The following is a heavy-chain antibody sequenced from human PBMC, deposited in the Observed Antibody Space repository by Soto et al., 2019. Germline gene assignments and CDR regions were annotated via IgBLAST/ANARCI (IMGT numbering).Heavy chain of an antibody. CDR3: ARGERQQQRDY. CDR1: GGSISSGGYS. CDR2: IYHSGST. V-gene: IGHV4-30-2*01. Sequence: SETLSLTCAVSGGSISSGGYSWTWIRQPPGKGLEWIGYIYHSGSTYYNPSLKSRVTISVDKSKNQFSLKLSSVTDADTAVYYCARGERQQQRDYWGQGTLVTVSS. D-gene: IGHD6-13*01. J-gene: IGHJ4*02.